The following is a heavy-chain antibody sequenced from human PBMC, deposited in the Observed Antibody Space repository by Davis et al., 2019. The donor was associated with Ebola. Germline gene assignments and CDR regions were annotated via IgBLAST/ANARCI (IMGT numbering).Heavy chain of an antibody. J-gene: IGHJ6*04. CDR1: GFTFSSYW. CDR3: ASSYGIDV. V-gene: IGHV3-7*01. CDR2: IKEDGSEK. Sequence: GESLKISCAASGFTFSSYWMSWVRQAPGKGLEWVANIKEDGSEKHYVDSVKGRFTISRDNAKNSLYVQMNSLRAEDTAVYYCASSYGIDVWGKGTTVTVSS.